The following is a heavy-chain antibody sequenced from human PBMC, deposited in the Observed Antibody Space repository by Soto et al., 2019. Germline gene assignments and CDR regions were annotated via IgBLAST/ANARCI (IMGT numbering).Heavy chain of an antibody. D-gene: IGHD3-10*01. Sequence: QVQLQESGPGLVKPSQTLSLTCTVSVGSVSSGGYYWSWIRQHPGKGLEWIGYIYYSGSSFNNPSLKSRVTISVDTSKNQFSLKLNSVTAADTAVYYCARELVRYYGSGSSSYFDLWGRGNLVTVSS. CDR2: IYYSGSS. CDR3: ARELVRYYGSGSSSYFDL. J-gene: IGHJ2*01. CDR1: VGSVSSGGYY. V-gene: IGHV4-31*03.